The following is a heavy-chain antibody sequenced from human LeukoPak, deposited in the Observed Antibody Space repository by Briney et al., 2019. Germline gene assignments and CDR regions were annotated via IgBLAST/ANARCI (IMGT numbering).Heavy chain of an antibody. J-gene: IGHJ5*02. CDR3: ARVAAPGNRFWFDP. CDR2: IIPMFGTP. D-gene: IGHD6-13*01. V-gene: IGHV1-69*06. Sequence: GASVKVSCKASGYTFTSYAISWVRQAPGQGLEWMGSIIPMFGTPNNAQKFQDRVTITADKSTNTAYMELSSLRSEDTAVYYCARVAAPGNRFWFDPWGQGTLVTVSS. CDR1: GYTFTSYA.